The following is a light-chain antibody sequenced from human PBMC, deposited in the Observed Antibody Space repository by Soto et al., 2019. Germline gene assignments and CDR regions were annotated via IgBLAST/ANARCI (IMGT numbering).Light chain of an antibody. CDR1: QSVSSSY. CDR3: QQYGSSPQT. Sequence: EIVLTQSPGTLSLSPGERATLSCRASQSVSSSYLAWYQQKPGQAPRLLIYGASSRATGIPDRFSGSWSGTDFTLTITRLEPEDFAVYYCQQYGSSPQTFVPETKVDIK. CDR2: GAS. J-gene: IGKJ3*01. V-gene: IGKV3-20*01.